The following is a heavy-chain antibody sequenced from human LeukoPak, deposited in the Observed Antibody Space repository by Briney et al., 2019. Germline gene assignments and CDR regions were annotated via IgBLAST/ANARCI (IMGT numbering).Heavy chain of an antibody. J-gene: IGHJ4*02. D-gene: IGHD6-19*01. CDR1: GYSISSGYY. CDR3: ARDLYSSGWGYFDD. V-gene: IGHV4-38-2*02. CDR2: IYHSGST. Sequence: PSETLSLTCTISGYSISSGYYWGWIRQPPGKGLEWIGCIYHSGSTYYNPSLKSRVTISLDTSENQFSLKLSSVTAADTAVYYCARDLYSSGWGYFDDWGQGTLVTVSS.